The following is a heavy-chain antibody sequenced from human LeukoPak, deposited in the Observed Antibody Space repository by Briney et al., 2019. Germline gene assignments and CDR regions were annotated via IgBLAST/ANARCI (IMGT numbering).Heavy chain of an antibody. V-gene: IGHV4-59*01. J-gene: IGHJ5*02. Sequence: SETLSLTCTVSGGSISSYYWSWIRQPPGKGLEWIGYIYYSGSTNYNPSLKSRVTISVDTSKNQFSLKLSSVTAADTAVYYCARVPLKYSRGGDWFDPWGQGTLVTVSS. CDR1: GGSISSYY. CDR3: ARVPLKYSRGGDWFDP. CDR2: IYYSGST. D-gene: IGHD6-6*01.